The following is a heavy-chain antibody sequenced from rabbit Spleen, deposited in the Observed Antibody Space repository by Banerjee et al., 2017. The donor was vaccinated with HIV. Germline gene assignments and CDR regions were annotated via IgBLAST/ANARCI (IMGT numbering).Heavy chain of an antibody. V-gene: IGHV1S40*01. CDR2: IDTSDGDT. Sequence: QSLEESGGGLGKPGASLTLTCKASGFSFNSGDDMCWVRQAPGKGLEWIACIDTSDGDTDYANWPKGRFTISKASSTTVTLQMTSLTAADTATYFCARNYVNVFDPWGQGTLVTVS. D-gene: IGHD1-1*01. CDR1: GFSFNSGDD. J-gene: IGHJ2*01. CDR3: ARNYVNVFDP.